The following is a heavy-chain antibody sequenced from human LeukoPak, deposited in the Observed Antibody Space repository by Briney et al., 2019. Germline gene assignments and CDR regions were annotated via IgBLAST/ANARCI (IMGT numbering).Heavy chain of an antibody. CDR2: INENGVNT. CDR3: AKGFYYYDSSGYFVDYYYYGMDV. V-gene: IGHV3-23*01. J-gene: IGHJ6*02. D-gene: IGHD3-22*01. Sequence: GGSLRLSCAASGFMFSSYAMTWVRQAPGRGPEWVSTINENGVNTHYADSVKGRFTISRDNSKNTLYLQINSLRAEDTAVYYCAKGFYYYDSSGYFVDYYYYGMDVWGQGTTVTVSS. CDR1: GFMFSSYA.